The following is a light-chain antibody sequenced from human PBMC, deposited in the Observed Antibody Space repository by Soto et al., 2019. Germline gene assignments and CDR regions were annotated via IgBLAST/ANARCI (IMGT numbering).Light chain of an antibody. J-gene: IGLJ1*01. CDR2: EVS. Sequence: QSALTQPPSGSGSPGQSVTIPCTGTSSDVGSYNRVSWYQQPPGTAPKLMIYEVSNRPSGVPDRFSGSKSGNTASLTISGLQAEDEADYYCSSYTSSSTHYVFGTGTKVTVL. V-gene: IGLV2-18*02. CDR3: SSYTSSSTHYV. CDR1: SSDVGSYNR.